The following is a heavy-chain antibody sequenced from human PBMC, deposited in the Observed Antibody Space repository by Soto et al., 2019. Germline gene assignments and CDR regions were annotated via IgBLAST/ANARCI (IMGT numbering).Heavy chain of an antibody. V-gene: IGHV3-9*01. Sequence: EVFLEESGGAVVQPGRSLRLSCTASGFKFEDYAMHWVRQAPGKGLEWVSGISWSGNIIEYADSVRGRFTIARDNGKNALYLQMNSLRPEDTAVYYCAKGPYSSGWYWDHWGQGNLVTVSS. CDR1: GFKFEDYA. CDR3: AKGPYSSGWYWDH. D-gene: IGHD6-19*01. J-gene: IGHJ4*02. CDR2: ISWSGNII.